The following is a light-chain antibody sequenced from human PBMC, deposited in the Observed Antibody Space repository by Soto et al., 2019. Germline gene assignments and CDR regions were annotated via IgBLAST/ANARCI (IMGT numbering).Light chain of an antibody. V-gene: IGLV2-14*01. Sequence: QSALTQPASVSGSPGQSITISCTGTSSDVGGYNYVSWYQQHPGKAPKLMVYDVTNRPSGASNRFSGSKSDNTASLTISGLQAEDEADYYCSSYTTGGTLVFGGGTKVTVL. CDR1: SSDVGGYNY. CDR3: SSYTTGGTLV. CDR2: DVT. J-gene: IGLJ2*01.